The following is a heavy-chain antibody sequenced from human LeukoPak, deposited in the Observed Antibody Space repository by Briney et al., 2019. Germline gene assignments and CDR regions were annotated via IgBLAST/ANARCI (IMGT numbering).Heavy chain of an antibody. V-gene: IGHV1-46*01. CDR3: ARDGPTAAPFYY. CDR2: INPSGGST. Sequence: GASVKVSCKASGYRFTSYDMHWVRQAPGQGLVWMGIINPSGGSTSYAQRFQGRVTMTRDTSTTTVYMEVNSLTSEDTAGYLCARDGPTAAPFYYWGQGTLVTVSS. D-gene: IGHD6-13*01. J-gene: IGHJ4*02. CDR1: GYRFTSYD.